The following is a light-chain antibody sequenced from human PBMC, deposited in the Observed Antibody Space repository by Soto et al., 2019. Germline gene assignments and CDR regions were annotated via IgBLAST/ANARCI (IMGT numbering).Light chain of an antibody. CDR2: GAS. CDR1: QSVNTNY. Sequence: ETVLTQSPGTLSLSPGERATLYCRASQSVNTNYLGWYQQKPGQAPRLLMDGASSRATGIPDRFSGSGSGTDFTLTISRLEPEDFAVYYWQQHGDSLTFGGGTKVEIK. J-gene: IGKJ4*01. V-gene: IGKV3-20*01. CDR3: QQHGDSLT.